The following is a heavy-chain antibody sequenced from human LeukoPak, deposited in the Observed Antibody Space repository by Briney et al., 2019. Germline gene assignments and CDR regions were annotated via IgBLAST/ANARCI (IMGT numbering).Heavy chain of an antibody. D-gene: IGHD3-10*01. CDR2: IYYSGST. Sequence: EASETLSLTCTVSGGSISSYYWSWIRQPPGKGLEWIGYIYYSGSTNYNPSLKSRVTISVDTSKNQFSLKLSSVTAADTAVYYCARMPMVRGVPFDSWGQGTLVTVSS. CDR3: ARMPMVRGVPFDS. J-gene: IGHJ4*02. CDR1: GGSISSYY. V-gene: IGHV4-59*01.